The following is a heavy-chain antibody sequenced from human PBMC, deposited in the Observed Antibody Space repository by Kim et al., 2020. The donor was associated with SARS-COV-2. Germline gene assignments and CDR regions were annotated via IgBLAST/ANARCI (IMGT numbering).Heavy chain of an antibody. CDR1: GYSFTSYW. CDR2: IDPSDSYT. CDR3: AREGKIDYGDYVRYYYYGMDV. Sequence: GESLKISCKGSGYSFTSYWISWVRQMPGKGLEWMGRIDPSDSYTNYSPSFQGHVTISADKSISTAYLQWSSLKASDTAMYYCAREGKIDYGDYVRYYYYGMDVWGQGTTVTVSS. J-gene: IGHJ6*02. D-gene: IGHD4-17*01. V-gene: IGHV5-10-1*01.